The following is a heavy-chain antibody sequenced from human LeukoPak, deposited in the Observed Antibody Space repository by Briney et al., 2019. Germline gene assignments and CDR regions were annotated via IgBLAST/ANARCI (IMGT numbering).Heavy chain of an antibody. J-gene: IGHJ4*02. CDR3: AKANDFWSGYEFDY. V-gene: IGHV3-53*05. Sequence: GGSLRLSCAASGFTVSSNYMSWVRQAPGKGLEWVSVIYSGGTTYYADSVKGRFTISRDNSKNTLILQMNSLRAEDTAVYYCAKANDFWSGYEFDYWGQGTLVTVSS. D-gene: IGHD3-3*01. CDR1: GFTVSSNY. CDR2: IYSGGTT.